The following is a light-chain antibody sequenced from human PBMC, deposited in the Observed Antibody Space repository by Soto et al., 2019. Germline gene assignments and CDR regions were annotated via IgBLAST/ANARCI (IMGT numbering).Light chain of an antibody. Sequence: QSALTQPPSASGSPGQSVTISCTGTSSDVGGYNYVSWYQQHPGKAPKLMIYEVSKRPSGVPDRFSGSKSGNTASLTVSGLQAEDEADSYCSSYAGSNNLVFGGGTNLTVL. CDR1: SSDVGGYNY. CDR3: SSYAGSNNLV. V-gene: IGLV2-8*01. J-gene: IGLJ2*01. CDR2: EVS.